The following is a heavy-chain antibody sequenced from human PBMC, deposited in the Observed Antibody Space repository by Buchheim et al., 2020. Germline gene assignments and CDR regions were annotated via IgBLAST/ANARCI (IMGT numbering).Heavy chain of an antibody. J-gene: IGHJ4*02. CDR1: GFTFSTHA. Sequence: QVQLVESGGGAVQPGRSLRLSCAASGFTFSTHAMHWVRQAPGKGLEWVTMIWHDGSNTHYAESVRGRFTISRDNSRDTVYLQMNSLRVEDTAVYYCTRDPPYSGWSSDYWGQGTL. V-gene: IGHV3-33*01. CDR2: IWHDGSNT. CDR3: TRDPPYSGWSSDY. D-gene: IGHD6-19*01.